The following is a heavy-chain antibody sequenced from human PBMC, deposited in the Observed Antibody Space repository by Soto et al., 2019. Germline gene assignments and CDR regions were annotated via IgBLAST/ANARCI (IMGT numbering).Heavy chain of an antibody. J-gene: IGHJ4*02. V-gene: IGHV3-30*03. CDR1: GFTFNTYG. CDR3: ARGGSGYTWFNEF. CDR2: ISYDGSNR. Sequence: QVQLVESGGGVVQPGRSLRLSCAASGFTFNTYGMQWVRQAPGRGLEWVAVISYDGSNRYYGDSVQGRFAISRDNSKNTLYLQMNSLRAEDTALYYCARGGSGYTWFNEFWGQGTLVTVSS. D-gene: IGHD3-22*01.